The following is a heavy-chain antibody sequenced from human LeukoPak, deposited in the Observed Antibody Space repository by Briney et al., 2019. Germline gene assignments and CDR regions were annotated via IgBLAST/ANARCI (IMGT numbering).Heavy chain of an antibody. Sequence: GGSLRLSCVASGFIFGDYWMRWVRQAPGKGLEWVATINQNGGVKYYVDSVKGRFTISRDNAKKSLYLQMNSLRAEDTAVYYCARDRATASGYFDYWGQGTLVTVSS. V-gene: IGHV3-7*01. CDR2: INQNGGVK. CDR1: GFIFGDYW. CDR3: ARDRATASGYFDY. J-gene: IGHJ4*02. D-gene: IGHD5-12*01.